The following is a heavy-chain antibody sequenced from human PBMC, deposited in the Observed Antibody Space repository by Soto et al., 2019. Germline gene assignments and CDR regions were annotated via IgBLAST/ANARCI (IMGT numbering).Heavy chain of an antibody. V-gene: IGHV4-34*01. J-gene: IGHJ6*02. CDR1: GGSFSGYY. CDR3: EGGGXGHCSSTSCPLYYYYGMDV. D-gene: IGHD2-2*01. CDR2: INHSGST. Sequence: PSETLSLTCAVYGGSFSGYYWSWIRQPPGKGLEWIGEINHSGSTNYNPSLKSRVTISVDTSKNQFSLKLSSVTAADTAVYYGEGGGXGHCSSTSCPLYYYYGMDVWGQGTTVTVSS.